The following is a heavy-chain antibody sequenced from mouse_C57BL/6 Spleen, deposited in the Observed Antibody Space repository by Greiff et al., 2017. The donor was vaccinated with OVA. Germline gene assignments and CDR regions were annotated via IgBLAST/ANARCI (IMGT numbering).Heavy chain of an antibody. J-gene: IGHJ2*01. CDR3: AVLGQGAYFDY. V-gene: IGHV1-82*01. Sequence: QVQLQQSGPELVKPGASVKISCKASGYAFSSSWMNWVKQRPGKGLEWIGRIYPGDGDTNYNGKFKGKATLTADKSSSTAYMQLSSLTSEDSAVYFCAVLGQGAYFDYWGQGTTLTVSS. D-gene: IGHD4-1*01. CDR2: IYPGDGDT. CDR1: GYAFSSSW.